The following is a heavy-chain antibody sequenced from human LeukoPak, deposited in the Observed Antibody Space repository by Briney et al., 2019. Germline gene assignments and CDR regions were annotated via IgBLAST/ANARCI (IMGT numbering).Heavy chain of an antibody. V-gene: IGHV3-48*01. CDR2: ISSSSSTI. J-gene: IGHJ4*02. D-gene: IGHD3-22*01. CDR1: GFTFSSYS. Sequence: GGSLRLSCAASGFTFSSYSMNWVRQAPGKGLEWVSYISSSSSTIYYADSVKGRFTISRDNAKNSLYLQMNSLRAEDTAVYYCARDANYYDSSGYYPIDYLGQGTLVTVSS. CDR3: ARDANYYDSSGYYPIDY.